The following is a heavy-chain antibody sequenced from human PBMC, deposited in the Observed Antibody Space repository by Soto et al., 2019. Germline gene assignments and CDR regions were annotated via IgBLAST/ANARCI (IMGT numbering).Heavy chain of an antibody. CDR2: VYYSGNT. D-gene: IGHD2-21*01. Sequence: QVQLQESGPGLVKPSQTLSLTCTVSGGSINDGSGYWSWIRQQPGKGLEWIGYVYYSGNTHYNPSLKSRVSISVDTSKNQFSLKLNSVTAADTAVYYCAIEHQFHWFDPWGQGTLLTVSS. J-gene: IGHJ5*02. CDR1: GGSINDGSGY. CDR3: AIEHQFHWFDP. V-gene: IGHV4-31*03.